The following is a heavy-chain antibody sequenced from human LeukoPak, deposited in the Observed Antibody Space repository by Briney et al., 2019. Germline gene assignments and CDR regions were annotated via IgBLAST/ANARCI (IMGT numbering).Heavy chain of an antibody. Sequence: KPGESLKISCRGSGYSFTTYWIGWVRQMPGKGLEWMGFIYPGDSGTTYSPSFQGQVTISADKSISTAYLQWSSLKASDTAMYYCARRGGYNYGYFDYWGQGTQVTVSS. J-gene: IGHJ4*02. CDR1: GYSFTTYW. V-gene: IGHV5-51*01. CDR2: IYPGDSGT. D-gene: IGHD5-18*01. CDR3: ARRGGYNYGYFDY.